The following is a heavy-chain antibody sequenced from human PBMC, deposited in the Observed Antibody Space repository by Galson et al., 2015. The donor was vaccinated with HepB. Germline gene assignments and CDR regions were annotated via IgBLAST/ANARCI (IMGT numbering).Heavy chain of an antibody. J-gene: IGHJ6*02. CDR1: GYSFTSYW. Sequence: QSGAEVKKPGEYLRISCKGSGYSFTSYWMSWVRQMPGKGLEWMGIIDPSDSYIKYSPSFQGQVIISVDKSISTAYLQWSSLKASDSAMYYCARQVSDYYGMDVWGQGTAVTVSS. D-gene: IGHD3-3*01. CDR3: ARQVSDYYGMDV. CDR2: IDPSDSYI. V-gene: IGHV5-10-1*04.